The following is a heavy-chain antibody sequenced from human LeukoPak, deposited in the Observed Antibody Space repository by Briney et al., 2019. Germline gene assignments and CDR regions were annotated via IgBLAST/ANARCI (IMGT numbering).Heavy chain of an antibody. CDR2: IRNDRIT. CDR1: GLTFSGAW. V-gene: IGHV3-15*01. J-gene: IGHJ4*02. D-gene: IGHD5-12*01. Sequence: GESLRLSCVLSGLTFSGAWMSWVRQAPGKGLEWVGRIRNDRITDYAAPVQGRFSISRDNSKNTFYLQMSSLRTEDTGMYFCTWMATIFTVDYWGQGTLVTVSS. CDR3: TWMATIFTVDY.